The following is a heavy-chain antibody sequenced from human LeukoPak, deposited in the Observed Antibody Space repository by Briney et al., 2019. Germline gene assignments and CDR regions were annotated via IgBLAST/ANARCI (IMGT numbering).Heavy chain of an antibody. Sequence: ASVKVSCKASGYTFTSYGISWVRQAPGQGLEWMGWINPNSGGTNYAQKFQGRVTMTRDTSISTAYIELSRLRSDDTAVYYCARAWVHSGYYYYFDYWGQGTLVTVSS. D-gene: IGHD3-22*01. CDR2: INPNSGGT. J-gene: IGHJ4*02. V-gene: IGHV1-2*02. CDR1: GYTFTSYG. CDR3: ARAWVHSGYYYYFDY.